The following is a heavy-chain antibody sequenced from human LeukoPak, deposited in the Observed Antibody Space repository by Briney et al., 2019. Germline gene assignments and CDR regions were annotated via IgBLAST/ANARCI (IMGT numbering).Heavy chain of an antibody. V-gene: IGHV3-23*01. J-gene: IGHJ4*02. D-gene: IGHD3-3*01. CDR1: VFTFSSYA. CDR2: IRGSGGST. Sequence: GGSLRLSCAASVFTFSSYAMSWVRQAAGNGLEWVSAIRGSGGSTYYADAVKGRFTISRDNSKNTLYPQMNSLRAEDTALYYCAKDMRFLEGGQGTLVTVSS. CDR3: AKDMRFLE.